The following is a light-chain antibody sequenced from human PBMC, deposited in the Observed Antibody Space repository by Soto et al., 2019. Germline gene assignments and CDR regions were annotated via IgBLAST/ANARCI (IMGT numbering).Light chain of an antibody. CDR2: DVS. V-gene: IGLV2-11*01. J-gene: IGLJ1*01. CDR3: CSYAGSPRYV. CDR1: SSDVGDYNY. Sequence: QSALTQPRSVSGSPGQSVTISCTGTSSDVGDYNYVSWYQQHPGKAPKVMIYDVSERPSGVPDRFSGSKSGNTASLTISGLQAEDEADYYCCSYAGSPRYVLGTGTKVTVL.